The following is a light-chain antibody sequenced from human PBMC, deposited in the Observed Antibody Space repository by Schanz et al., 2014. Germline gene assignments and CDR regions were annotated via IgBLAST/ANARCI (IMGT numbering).Light chain of an antibody. Sequence: QSALTQPASVSGSPGQSITISCTGTSSDIGGRAYVSWYQQRPGKAPQLILYDVNSRPSGVSNRFSGSKSGNTASLTISGLQAEDEADYYCSSYADSSTLFGPGTKLTVL. CDR3: SSYADSSTL. J-gene: IGLJ1*01. CDR2: DVN. CDR1: SSDIGGRAY. V-gene: IGLV2-14*01.